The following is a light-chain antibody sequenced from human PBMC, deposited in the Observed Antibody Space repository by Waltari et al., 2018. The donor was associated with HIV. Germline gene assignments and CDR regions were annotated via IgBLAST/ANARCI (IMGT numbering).Light chain of an antibody. V-gene: IGLV1-40*01. J-gene: IGLJ3*02. CDR1: SSNIGADYD. CDR3: QSYDSRV. CDR2: FNN. Sequence: QSLLTQPPSVSGAPGQNVTISCTGSSSNIGADYDIHWYQQLPGTAPKLLIYFNNNRPAVVPDRFSGSKSGTSASLAITGLQAEDEADYYCQSYDSRVFGGGTKLTVL.